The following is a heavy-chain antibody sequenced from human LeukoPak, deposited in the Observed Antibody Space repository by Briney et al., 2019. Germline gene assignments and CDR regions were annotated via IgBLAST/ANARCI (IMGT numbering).Heavy chain of an antibody. CDR3: ARGHYGLDY. Sequence: PGGSLRLSCAASGFIFSDHYMSWIRQAPGKGLEWDSYIYPGGNNMYHTDSVKGRLTISRDNAKNSLYLQMNSLRVEDTAVYYCARGHYGLDYWGQGTLVTVSS. D-gene: IGHD3-16*01. V-gene: IGHV3-11*01. J-gene: IGHJ4*02. CDR1: GFIFSDHY. CDR2: IYPGGNNM.